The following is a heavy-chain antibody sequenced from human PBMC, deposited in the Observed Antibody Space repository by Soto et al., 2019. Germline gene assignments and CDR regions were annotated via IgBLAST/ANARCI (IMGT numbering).Heavy chain of an antibody. CDR1: GFSVSSNY. CDR3: SGDPSGYDEGDWYHGVDV. J-gene: IGHJ6*02. CDR2: IYINGST. Sequence: GGSLRLSCAASGFSVSSNYMSWFRQAPGEGLEWVAIIYINGSTDYADSVQGRFSVSRDIYKNTLFLQMNNLRAEDTAVYFCSGDPSGYDEGDWYHGVDVWGQGTTVTVSS. V-gene: IGHV3-53*01. D-gene: IGHD5-12*01.